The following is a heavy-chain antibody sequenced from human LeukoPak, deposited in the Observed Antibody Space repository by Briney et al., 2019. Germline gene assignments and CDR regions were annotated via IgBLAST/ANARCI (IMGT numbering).Heavy chain of an antibody. J-gene: IGHJ4*02. D-gene: IGHD6-6*01. CDR3: ARDLVSKYSSSSGSDFDY. V-gene: IGHV4-30-2*01. CDR1: GGSISSGGYY. CDR2: IYHSGST. Sequence: SQTLSLTCTVSGGSISSGGYYWSWIRQPPGKGLEWIGYIYHSGSTYYNPSLKSRVTISVDRSKNQFSLKLSSVTAADTAVYYCARDLVSKYSSSSGSDFDYWGQGTLVTVSS.